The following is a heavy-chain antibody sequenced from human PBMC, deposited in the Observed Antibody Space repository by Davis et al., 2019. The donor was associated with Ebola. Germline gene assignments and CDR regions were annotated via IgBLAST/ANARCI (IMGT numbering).Heavy chain of an antibody. V-gene: IGHV3-30-3*01. CDR3: AKGGSSGHNWFDP. Sequence: GESLKISCAASGFTFSSYAMHWVRQAPGKGLEWVAVISYDGSNKYYADSVKGRFTISRDNSKNTLYLQMNSLRAEDSALYYCAKGGSSGHNWFDPWGQGTLVTVSS. D-gene: IGHD6-6*01. CDR1: GFTFSSYA. J-gene: IGHJ5*02. CDR2: ISYDGSNK.